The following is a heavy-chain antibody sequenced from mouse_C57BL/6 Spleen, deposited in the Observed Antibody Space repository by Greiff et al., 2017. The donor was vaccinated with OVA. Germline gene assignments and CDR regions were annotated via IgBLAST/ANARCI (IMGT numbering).Heavy chain of an antibody. CDR2: IYPRSGNT. CDR3: ARSLYGSSAYWYFDV. D-gene: IGHD1-1*01. Sequence: LVESGAELARPGASVKLSCKASGYTFTSYGISWVKQRTGQGLEWIGEIYPRSGNTYYNEKFKGKATLTADKSSSTAYMELRSLTSEDSAVYFCARSLYGSSAYWYFDVWGTGTTVTVSS. J-gene: IGHJ1*03. V-gene: IGHV1-81*01. CDR1: GYTFTSYG.